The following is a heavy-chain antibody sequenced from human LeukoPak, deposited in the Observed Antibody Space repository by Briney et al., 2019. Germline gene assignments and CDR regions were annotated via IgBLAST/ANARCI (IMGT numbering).Heavy chain of an antibody. CDR1: GYTFTSYG. CDR2: ISAYNGNT. D-gene: IGHD3-3*01. CDR3: ARGAKYYDFWSGYYEAIRDDAFDI. J-gene: IGHJ3*02. V-gene: IGHV1-18*01. Sequence: ASVKVSCKASGYTFTSYGISWVRQAPGQGLEWMGWISAYNGNTNYAQKLQGRVTMTTDTSTSTAYMELRSLRSDDTAVYYCARGAKYYDFWSGYYEAIRDDAFDIWGQGTMVTVSS.